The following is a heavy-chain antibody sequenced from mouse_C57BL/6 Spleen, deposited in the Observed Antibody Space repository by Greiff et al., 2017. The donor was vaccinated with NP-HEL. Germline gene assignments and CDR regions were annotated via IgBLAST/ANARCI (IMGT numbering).Heavy chain of an antibody. CDR3: ARGNYYGSRKDFDY. CDR1: GYTFTDYN. V-gene: IGHV1-18*01. D-gene: IGHD1-1*01. J-gene: IGHJ2*01. Sequence: VQLQQSGPELVKPGASVKIPCKASGYTFTDYNMDWVKQSHGKSLEWIGDINPNNGGTIYNQKFKGKATLTVDKSSSTAYMELRSLTSEDTAVYYCARGNYYGSRKDFDYWGQGTTLTVSS. CDR2: INPNNGGT.